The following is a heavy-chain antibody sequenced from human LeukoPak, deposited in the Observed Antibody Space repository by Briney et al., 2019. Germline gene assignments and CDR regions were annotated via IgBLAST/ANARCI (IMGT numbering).Heavy chain of an antibody. CDR3: AKEVGSSRRRGGNWFDP. Sequence: PGGSLRLSCVASGFTFSSHGMHWVRQAPGKGLEWVAFIRYDGSNKYYADSVKGRFTISRDNSKNTLYLQMNSLRAEDTAVYYCAKEVGSSRRRGGNWFDPWGQGTLVTVSS. V-gene: IGHV3-30*02. J-gene: IGHJ5*02. D-gene: IGHD6-13*01. CDR1: GFTFSSHG. CDR2: IRYDGSNK.